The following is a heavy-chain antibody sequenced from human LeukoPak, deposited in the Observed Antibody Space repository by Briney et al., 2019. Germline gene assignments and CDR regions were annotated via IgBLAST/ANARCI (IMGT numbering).Heavy chain of an antibody. V-gene: IGHV1-2*06. D-gene: IGHD1-26*01. CDR3: ARFSGAGQNYNWFDP. J-gene: IGHJ5*02. CDR2: INPNSGGT. Sequence: ASVKVSCKASGYTFTGYYMHWARQAPGQGLEWMGRINPNSGGTNYAQKFQGRVTMTRDTSISTAYMELSRLRSDDTAVYYCARFSGAGQNYNWFDPWGQGTLVTVSS. CDR1: GYTFTGYY.